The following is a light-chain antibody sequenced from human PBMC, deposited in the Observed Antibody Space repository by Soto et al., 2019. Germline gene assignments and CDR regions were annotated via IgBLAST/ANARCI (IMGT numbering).Light chain of an antibody. CDR1: QSISIW. CDR2: EAS. Sequence: DIQMTQSPSTLSASLGDRVTITCRASQSISIWLAWYRQKPGEAPKLLISEASSLESGVPSRFSGSGSGTEFTLTITSLQPDDFSTYYCQQYHPYPITFGGGTKVDIK. CDR3: QQYHPYPIT. J-gene: IGKJ4*01. V-gene: IGKV1-5*03.